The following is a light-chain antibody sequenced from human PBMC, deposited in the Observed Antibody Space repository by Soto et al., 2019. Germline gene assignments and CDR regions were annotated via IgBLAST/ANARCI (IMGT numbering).Light chain of an antibody. Sequence: EIVMTQSPATLSVSPGERATLSCRASQSVSSNLAWYQQKPGQAPRLLMYGASTRATGIPARFSGSGSGTDFTLTISSLQSEDFALYYCQQYNNWPPLTFGGGTKVEIK. CDR2: GAS. CDR3: QQYNNWPPLT. CDR1: QSVSSN. V-gene: IGKV3-15*01. J-gene: IGKJ4*01.